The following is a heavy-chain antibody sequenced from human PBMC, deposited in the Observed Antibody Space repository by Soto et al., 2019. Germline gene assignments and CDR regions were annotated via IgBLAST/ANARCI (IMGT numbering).Heavy chain of an antibody. CDR2: IIPIFGTA. CDR3: ARDQRHIVVVTANDGMDV. CDR1: GGTFSSYA. J-gene: IGHJ6*02. D-gene: IGHD2-21*02. Sequence: QVQLVQSGAEVKKPGSSVKVSCKASGGTFSSYAISWVRQAPGQGLEWMGGIIPIFGTANYAQKFQGRVTITADESTGTAYMELSSLRSEDTAVYYCARDQRHIVVVTANDGMDVWGQGTTVTVSS. V-gene: IGHV1-69*01.